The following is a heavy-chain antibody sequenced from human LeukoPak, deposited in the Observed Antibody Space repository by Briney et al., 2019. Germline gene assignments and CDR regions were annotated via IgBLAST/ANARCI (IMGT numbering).Heavy chain of an antibody. CDR3: ARDAYYYDSSGYGFDY. CDR2: MYSSGST. V-gene: IGHV4-39*07. J-gene: IGHJ4*02. CDR1: GGSISSSSYY. Sequence: SETLSLTCTVSGGSISSSSYYWGWIRQPPGKGLEWIGSMYSSGSTYYNPSLKSRVTISVDTSKNQFSLKLSSVTAADTAVYYCARDAYYYDSSGYGFDYWGQGTLVTVSS. D-gene: IGHD3-22*01.